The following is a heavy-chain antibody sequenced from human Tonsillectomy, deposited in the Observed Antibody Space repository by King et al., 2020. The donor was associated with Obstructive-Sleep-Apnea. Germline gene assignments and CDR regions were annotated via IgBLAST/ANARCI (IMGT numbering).Heavy chain of an antibody. CDR3: AGDVAGWDYFDH. D-gene: IGHD1-26*01. CDR1: GYTFTNYH. Sequence: QLVQSGAEVKKPGASVKVSCTASGYTFTNYHMHWVRQAPGQGLEWMGIIDSSSGSTRYTQKFQGRGTITRDTSTSTLYLDLSSLRSEDTAVYYCAGDVAGWDYFDHWGQGTLVTVSS. CDR2: IDSSSGST. V-gene: IGHV1-46*01. J-gene: IGHJ4*02.